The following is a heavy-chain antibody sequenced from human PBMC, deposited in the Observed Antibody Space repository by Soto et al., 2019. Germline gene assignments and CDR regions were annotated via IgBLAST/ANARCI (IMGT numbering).Heavy chain of an antibody. D-gene: IGHD2-8*01. Sequence: PSETLSLTCTVSGGSISSSSYYWGWIRQPPGKGLEWIGSIYYSGSTYYNPSLKSRVTISVDTSKNQFSLKLSSVTAADTAVYYCARHVSNSLFDYWGQGTLVTVSS. CDR1: GGSISSSSYY. J-gene: IGHJ4*02. CDR2: IYYSGST. V-gene: IGHV4-39*01. CDR3: ARHVSNSLFDY.